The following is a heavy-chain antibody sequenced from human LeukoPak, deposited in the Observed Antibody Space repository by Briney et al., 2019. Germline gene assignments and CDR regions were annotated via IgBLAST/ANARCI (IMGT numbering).Heavy chain of an antibody. J-gene: IGHJ3*02. CDR1: GGSISSYY. V-gene: IGHV4-34*01. Sequence: SEALSLTCTVSGGSISSYYWSWIRQPPGKGLEWIGEINHSGSTNYNPSLKSRVTISVDTSKNQFSLKLSSVTAADTAVYYCARLAWAVAGTGDAFDIWGQGTMVTVSS. D-gene: IGHD6-19*01. CDR3: ARLAWAVAGTGDAFDI. CDR2: INHSGST.